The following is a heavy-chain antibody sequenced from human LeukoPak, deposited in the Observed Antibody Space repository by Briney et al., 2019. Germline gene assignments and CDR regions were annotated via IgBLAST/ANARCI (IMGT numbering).Heavy chain of an antibody. J-gene: IGHJ4*02. CDR3: ARTLDFWSGYYTDY. CDR1: GYTFTSCG. V-gene: IGHV1-18*01. Sequence: ASVTVSCKASGYTFTSCGISWVRQAPGQGLEWMGWISAYNGNTNYAQKLQGRVTMTTDTSTSTAYMELRSLRSDDTAVYYCARTLDFWSGYYTDYWGQGTLVTVSS. D-gene: IGHD3-3*01. CDR2: ISAYNGNT.